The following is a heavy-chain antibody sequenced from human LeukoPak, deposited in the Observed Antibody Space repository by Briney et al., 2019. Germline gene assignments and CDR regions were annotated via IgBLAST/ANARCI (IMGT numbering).Heavy chain of an antibody. CDR3: ARGFTYYGSGSYYNLPYYYYMDV. D-gene: IGHD3-10*01. CDR2: IFYSGST. J-gene: IGHJ6*03. Sequence: PSETLSLTCTVSGGSISTSNYYWGWIRQPPGKGLEWIGNIFYSGSTYYGPSLKSRLTISLDTSRNQFSLKLSSVTAADTAVYYCARGFTYYGSGSYYNLPYYYYMDVWGKGTTVTISS. V-gene: IGHV4-39*07. CDR1: GGSISTSNYY.